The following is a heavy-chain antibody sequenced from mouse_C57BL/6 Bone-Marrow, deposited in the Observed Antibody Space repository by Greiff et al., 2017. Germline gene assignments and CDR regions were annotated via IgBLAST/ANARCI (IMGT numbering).Heavy chain of an antibody. J-gene: IGHJ4*01. CDR2: IDPNSGGT. V-gene: IGHV1-72*01. Sequence: QVQLKQPGAELVKPGASVKLSCKASGYTFTSYWMHWVKQRPGRGLEWIGRIDPNSGGTKYNEKFKSKATLTVDKPSSTAYMQLSSLTSEDSAVYYCARDRDGSSPYAMDYWGQGTSVTVSS. CDR1: GYTFTSYW. D-gene: IGHD1-1*01. CDR3: ARDRDGSSPYAMDY.